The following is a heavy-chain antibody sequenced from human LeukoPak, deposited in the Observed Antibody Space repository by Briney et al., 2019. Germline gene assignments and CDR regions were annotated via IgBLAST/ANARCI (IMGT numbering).Heavy chain of an antibody. J-gene: IGHJ3*02. CDR1: GGSFSGYY. CDR3: ARHSSSWYRDAFDI. CDR2: INHSGST. Sequence: SETLSLTCAVYGGSFSGYYWSWIRQPPGKGLEWIGEINHSGSTNYNPSLKSRVTISVDTSKNQFSLKLSSVTAADTAVYYCARHSSSWYRDAFDIWGQGTMVTVS. V-gene: IGHV4-34*01. D-gene: IGHD6-13*01.